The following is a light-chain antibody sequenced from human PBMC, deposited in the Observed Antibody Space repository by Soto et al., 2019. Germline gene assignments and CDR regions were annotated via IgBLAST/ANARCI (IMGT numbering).Light chain of an antibody. Sequence: IVLTQSPGTLSLSPGERATLSCRASQSVSSSYLAWYQQKPGQAPRLLIYGASSRATGIPDRFSGSGSGTAFTLTISRLEPEDFAVYYCQQYGSSPPLTFGGGTKVEIK. CDR1: QSVSSSY. V-gene: IGKV3-20*01. CDR2: GAS. J-gene: IGKJ4*01. CDR3: QQYGSSPPLT.